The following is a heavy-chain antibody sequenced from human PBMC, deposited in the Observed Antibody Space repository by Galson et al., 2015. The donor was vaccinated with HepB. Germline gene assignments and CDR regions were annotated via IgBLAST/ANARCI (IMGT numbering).Heavy chain of an antibody. D-gene: IGHD6-13*01. CDR2: ISGSGGST. Sequence: SLRLSCAASGFTFSSYAMSWVRQAPGKGLEWVSAISGSGGSTYYADSVKGRFTTSRDNSKNTLYLQMNSLRAEDTAVYYCAKVGSSWNGFDDYWGQGTLVTVSS. CDR3: AKVGSSWNGFDDY. V-gene: IGHV3-23*01. J-gene: IGHJ4*02. CDR1: GFTFSSYA.